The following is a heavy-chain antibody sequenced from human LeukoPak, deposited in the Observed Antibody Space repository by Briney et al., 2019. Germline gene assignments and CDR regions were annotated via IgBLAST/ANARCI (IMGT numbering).Heavy chain of an antibody. CDR2: IYPGDSDT. Sequence: GESLKISCKTSGYSFTNYWIAWVRQMPGKGLEWMRIIYPGDSDTKYSPSFQGQVTISADKSITTAYLQWSSLKASDTAMYYCARRGTSCSGGSCYSKYLDYWGQGSLVTVSS. D-gene: IGHD2-15*01. V-gene: IGHV5-51*01. CDR1: GYSFTNYW. J-gene: IGHJ4*02. CDR3: ARRGTSCSGGSCYSKYLDY.